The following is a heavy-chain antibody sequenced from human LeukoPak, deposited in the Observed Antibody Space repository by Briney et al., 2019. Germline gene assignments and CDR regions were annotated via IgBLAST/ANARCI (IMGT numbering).Heavy chain of an antibody. CDR3: ARPIMVRGVISWFDP. CDR2: IYYSGST. Sequence: SETLSLTCTVSGGSISSYYWSWIRQPPGKGLEWIGYIYYSGSTNYNPSLKSRVTISVDTSKNQFSLKLSSLTAADTAVYYCARPIMVRGVISWFDPWGQGTLVTVSS. CDR1: GGSISSYY. D-gene: IGHD3-10*01. J-gene: IGHJ5*02. V-gene: IGHV4-59*08.